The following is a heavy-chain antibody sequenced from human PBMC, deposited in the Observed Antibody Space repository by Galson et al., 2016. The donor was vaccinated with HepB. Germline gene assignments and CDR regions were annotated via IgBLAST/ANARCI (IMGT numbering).Heavy chain of an antibody. CDR2: IYSSGFT. CDR3: AIDRVGVGSLEN. Sequence: SLRLSCAASGFIVSSNYMHWVRQAPGKGLEWVSIIYSSGFTDYADSVKGRFTISRDNAKNSLYLQMSGLRSEDTAVYYCAIDRVGVGSLENWGQGTLVTVSS. CDR1: GFIVSSNY. J-gene: IGHJ4*02. V-gene: IGHV3-53*05. D-gene: IGHD1-26*01.